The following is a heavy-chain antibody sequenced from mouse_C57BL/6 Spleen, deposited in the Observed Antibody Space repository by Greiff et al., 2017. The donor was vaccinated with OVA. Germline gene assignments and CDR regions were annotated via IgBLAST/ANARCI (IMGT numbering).Heavy chain of an antibody. CDR2: INPSSGYT. CDR1: GYTFTSYW. J-gene: IGHJ2*01. CDR3: ARSGETRGYFDY. Sequence: QVQLKQSGAELAKPGASVKLSCKASGYTFTSYWMHWVKQRPGQGLEWIGYINPSSGYTKYNQKFKDKATLTAAKSSSTAYMQLSSLTYEDSAVYYCARSGETRGYFDYWGQGTTRTVSS. V-gene: IGHV1-7*01.